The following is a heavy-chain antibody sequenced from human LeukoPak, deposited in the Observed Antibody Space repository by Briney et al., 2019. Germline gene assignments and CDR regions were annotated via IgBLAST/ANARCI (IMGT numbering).Heavy chain of an antibody. CDR1: GYTFTTYY. D-gene: IGHD2-2*01. J-gene: IGHJ5*02. CDR3: ARDGRYCGSTSCRLNWFDP. CDR2: INPSGGST. Sequence: ASVKVSCKASGYTFTTYYMHWVRQAPGQGLEWMGIINPSGGSTSYAQKFQGRVTMTRDTSTSTIYMELSSLRSEDTAVYYCARDGRYCGSTSCRLNWFDPWGQETLVTVSS. V-gene: IGHV1-46*01.